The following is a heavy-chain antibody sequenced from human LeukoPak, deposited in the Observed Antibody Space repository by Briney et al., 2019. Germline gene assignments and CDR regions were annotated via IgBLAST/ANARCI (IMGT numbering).Heavy chain of an antibody. CDR3: ARVGLSGSYLVDNWFDP. V-gene: IGHV4-39*07. CDR1: GGSISSSSYY. CDR2: IYYSGST. J-gene: IGHJ5*02. D-gene: IGHD1-26*01. Sequence: SETLSLTCTVSGGSISSSSYYWGWIRQPPGKGLEWIGSIYYSGSTYYNPSLKSRVTISVDTSKNQFSLKLSSVTAADTAVYYCARVGLSGSYLVDNWFDPWGQGTLVTVSS.